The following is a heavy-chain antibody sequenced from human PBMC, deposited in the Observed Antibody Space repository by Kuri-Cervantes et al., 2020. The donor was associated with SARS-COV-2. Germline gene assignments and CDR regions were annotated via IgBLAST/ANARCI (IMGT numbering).Heavy chain of an antibody. CDR3: ARPDGRGLHPFDY. CDR1: GFTFSSYE. Sequence: GESLKISCAASGFTFSSYEMNWVRQAPGKGLEWVSYTGSYDQYADSVKGRFTISRDNAKNSVYLQMNSLRAEDTAVYYCARPDGRGLHPFDYWGQGTLVTVSS. CDR2: TGSYDQ. D-gene: IGHD4-17*01. V-gene: IGHV3-48*03. J-gene: IGHJ4*02.